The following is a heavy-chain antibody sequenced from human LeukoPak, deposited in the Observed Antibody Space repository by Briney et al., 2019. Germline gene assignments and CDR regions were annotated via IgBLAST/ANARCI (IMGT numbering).Heavy chain of an antibody. Sequence: GGSLRFSCAASGFTFSSYAMSWVRQAPGKGLEWVSAISGSGGSTYYADSVKGRFTISRDNSKNTLYLQMNSLRAEDTAVYYCAIPLSIAARRSPDYWGQGTLVTVSS. J-gene: IGHJ4*02. V-gene: IGHV3-23*01. D-gene: IGHD6-6*01. CDR1: GFTFSSYA. CDR2: ISGSGGST. CDR3: AIPLSIAARRSPDY.